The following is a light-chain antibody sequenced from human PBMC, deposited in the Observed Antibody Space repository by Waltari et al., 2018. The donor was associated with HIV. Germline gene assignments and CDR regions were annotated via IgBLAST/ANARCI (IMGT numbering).Light chain of an antibody. CDR3: NSRDSGGNHLV. J-gene: IGLJ2*01. CDR2: GNN. V-gene: IGLV3-19*01. CDR1: TPSSYY. Sequence: SSDLTQAPAVSVALGQSVRITCLGHTPSSYYAIWYQQRPGQAPVLVIYGNNNRPSGIPDRFSGSRSGNTASLTITGAQAEDEADYYCNSRDSGGNHLVFGGGTRLTVL.